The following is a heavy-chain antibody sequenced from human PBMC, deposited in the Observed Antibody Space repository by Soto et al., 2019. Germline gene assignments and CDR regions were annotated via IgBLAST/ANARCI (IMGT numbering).Heavy chain of an antibody. CDR1: GYIFTSYG. Sequence: GASVKVSCKTSGYIFTSYGISWVRQAPGQGLEWMGIINPSGGSTSYAQKFQGRVTMTRDTSTSTVYMELSSLRSEDTAVYYCARGLGYSYGCFDYWGQGTLVTVSS. J-gene: IGHJ4*02. CDR2: INPSGGST. V-gene: IGHV1-46*01. CDR3: ARGLGYSYGCFDY. D-gene: IGHD5-18*01.